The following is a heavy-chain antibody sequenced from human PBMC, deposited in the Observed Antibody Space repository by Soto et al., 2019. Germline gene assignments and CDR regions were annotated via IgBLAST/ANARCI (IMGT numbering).Heavy chain of an antibody. J-gene: IGHJ3*02. CDR1: GYTFTSYG. V-gene: IGHV1-69*13. CDR2: IIPIFVTA. CDR3: AREKSGCDGDCYDAFDI. D-gene: IGHD2-21*02. Sequence: GASVKVSCKASGYTFTSYGMSWVRHAPGQGLEWMGGIIPIFVTANYAQKFQGRVTITADESTRTVYMELSSLRSEDTALYFCAREKSGCDGDCYDAFDIWGHGTMVTVS.